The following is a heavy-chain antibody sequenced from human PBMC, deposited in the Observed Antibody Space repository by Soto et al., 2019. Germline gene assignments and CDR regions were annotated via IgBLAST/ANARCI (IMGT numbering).Heavy chain of an antibody. D-gene: IGHD6-13*01. CDR3: AKRGKHLQGDIAAAGTSEYNWFDP. J-gene: IGHJ5*02. CDR1: GFTFSSYA. V-gene: IGHV3-23*01. CDR2: ISGSGGST. Sequence: GGSLRLSCAASGFTFSSYAMSWVRQAPGKGLEWVSAISGSGGSTYYADSVKGRFTISRDNSKNTLYLQMNSLRAEDTAVYYCAKRGKHLQGDIAAAGTSEYNWFDPWGQGTLVTVSS.